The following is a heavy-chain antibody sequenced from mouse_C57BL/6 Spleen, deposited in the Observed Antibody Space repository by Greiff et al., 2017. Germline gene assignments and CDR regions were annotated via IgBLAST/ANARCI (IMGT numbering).Heavy chain of an antibody. J-gene: IGHJ4*01. CDR1: GFTFSSYG. D-gene: IGHD1-1*01. V-gene: IGHV5-6*01. CDR3: ARQISTGDYAMDD. Sequence: EVQVVESGGDLVKPGGSLKLSCAASGFTFSSYGMSWVRQTPDKRLEWVATISSGGSYTYYPDSVKGRFTISRDNAKNTLYLHMSSLKSEDTAMYDCARQISTGDYAMDDWGQGTSVTVSS. CDR2: ISSGGSYT.